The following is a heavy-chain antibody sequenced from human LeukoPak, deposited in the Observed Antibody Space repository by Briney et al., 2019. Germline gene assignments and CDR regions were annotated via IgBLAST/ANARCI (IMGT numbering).Heavy chain of an antibody. D-gene: IGHD2-2*01. CDR2: INWNGGST. CDR1: GFTFDDYG. J-gene: IGHJ3*02. Sequence: GGSLRLSCAASGFTFDDYGMSWVRQAPGKGLEWVSGINWNGGSTGYADSVKGRFTISRDNAKNSLYLQMNSLRAEDTALYYSARYLADIVVVPAAFDAFDIWGQGTMVTVSS. CDR3: ARYLADIVVVPAAFDAFDI. V-gene: IGHV3-20*04.